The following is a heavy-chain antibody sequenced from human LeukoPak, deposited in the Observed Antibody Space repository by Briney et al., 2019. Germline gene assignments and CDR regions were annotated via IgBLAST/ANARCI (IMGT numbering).Heavy chain of an antibody. CDR3: ARIDSSGWYNPTIDY. CDR2: IYYSGST. J-gene: IGHJ4*02. CDR1: GGSISSSNYY. V-gene: IGHV4-39*07. D-gene: IGHD6-19*01. Sequence: PSETLSLTCTVSGGSISSSNYYWGWIRQPPGKGLEWIGSIYYSGSTYYNPSLKSRVTISVDTSKNQFSLKLSSVTAADTAVYYCARIDSSGWYNPTIDYWGQGTLVTVSS.